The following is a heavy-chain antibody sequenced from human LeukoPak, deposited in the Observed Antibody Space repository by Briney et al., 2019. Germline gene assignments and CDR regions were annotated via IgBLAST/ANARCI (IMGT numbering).Heavy chain of an antibody. CDR1: GFTFDDYA. CDR2: ISWNSGSI. Sequence: PGRSLRLSCAASGFTFDDYAMHWVRQVVGKGLEWVSGISWNSGSIDYADSVKGRFAISRDNAKKSLYLQMNSLRAEDTAVYYCARDLGYCSGGSCLPLDYWGQGTLVTVSS. V-gene: IGHV3-9*01. D-gene: IGHD2-15*01. J-gene: IGHJ4*02. CDR3: ARDLGYCSGGSCLPLDY.